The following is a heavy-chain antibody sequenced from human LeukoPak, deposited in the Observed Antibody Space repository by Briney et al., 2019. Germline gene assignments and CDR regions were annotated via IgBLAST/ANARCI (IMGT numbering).Heavy chain of an antibody. Sequence: GRSLRLSCAASGFTFSSYGMHWVRQAQGKGLEWVAVISYDGSNKYYADSVKGRFTISRDNSKNTLYLQMNSLRAEDTAVYYCAKWSLRCSSTSCYEAYGMDVWGQGTTVTVSS. V-gene: IGHV3-30*18. J-gene: IGHJ6*02. CDR2: ISYDGSNK. CDR3: AKWSLRCSSTSCYEAYGMDV. CDR1: GFTFSSYG. D-gene: IGHD2-2*01.